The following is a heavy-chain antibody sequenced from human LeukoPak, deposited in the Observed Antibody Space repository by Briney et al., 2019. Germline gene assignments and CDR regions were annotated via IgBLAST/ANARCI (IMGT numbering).Heavy chain of an antibody. V-gene: IGHV3-30-3*01. Sequence: GRSLRLSCAASGFTFSSYAMHWVRQAPGKGLEWVAVISYDGSNKYYADSVKGRFTISRDNSKNTLYLQMNSLRAEDTAVYYCAKVQNYGSGSYYYNYYYYMDVWGKGTTVAVSS. D-gene: IGHD3-10*01. CDR3: AKVQNYGSGSYYYNYYYYMDV. J-gene: IGHJ6*03. CDR1: GFTFSSYA. CDR2: ISYDGSNK.